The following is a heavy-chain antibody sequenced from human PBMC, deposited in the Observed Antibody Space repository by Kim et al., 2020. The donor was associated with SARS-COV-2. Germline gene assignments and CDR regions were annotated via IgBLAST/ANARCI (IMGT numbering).Heavy chain of an antibody. CDR1: GFTFSSYA. CDR3: AKEEGSGYSSGWTYYYFGRNV. D-gene: IGHD6-19*01. V-gene: IGHV3-30*18. J-gene: IGHJ6*02. CDR2: ISYDGSST. Sequence: GGSLRLSCAASGFTFSSYAMRWVRQAPGKGLEWVAVISYDGSSTYYADSVKGRFTISRDNSKNTLYLQMNSLRAEDTAVYYCAKEEGSGYSSGWTYYYFGRNVWGQETTVTVSS.